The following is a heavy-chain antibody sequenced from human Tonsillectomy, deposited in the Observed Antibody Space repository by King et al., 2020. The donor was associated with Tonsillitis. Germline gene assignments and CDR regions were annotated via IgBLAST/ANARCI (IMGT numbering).Heavy chain of an antibody. D-gene: IGHD1-26*01. CDR2: IGGRGGQI. V-gene: IGHV3-11*01. Sequence: VQLVESGGGLVKPGGSLRLSCAASGFSFSDYYMSWIRQAPGKGLEWISFIGGRGGQIYHADSVKGRFTISRDNAKNSLYLQMNSLRAEDTAVYYCASTYTGNFYVDYWGQGTLVTVSS. CDR3: ASTYTGNFYVDY. J-gene: IGHJ4*02. CDR1: GFSFSDYY.